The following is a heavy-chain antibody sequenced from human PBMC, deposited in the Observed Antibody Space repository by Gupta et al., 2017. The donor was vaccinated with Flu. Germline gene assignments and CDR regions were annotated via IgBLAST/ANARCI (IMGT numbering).Heavy chain of an antibody. CDR3: ARNFGDRDAFDI. Sequence: TFSTYSMNWVRQAPGKGLEWVSFISSSSSYIYYADSVRGRFTISRDNAKNSLYLQMNSLRAEDTAVYYCARNFGDRDAFDIWGQGTLVTVS. J-gene: IGHJ3*02. D-gene: IGHD4-17*01. CDR2: ISSSSSYI. CDR1: TFSTYS. V-gene: IGHV3-21*01.